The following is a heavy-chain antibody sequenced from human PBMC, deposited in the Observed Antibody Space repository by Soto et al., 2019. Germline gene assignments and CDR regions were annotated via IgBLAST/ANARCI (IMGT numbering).Heavy chain of an antibody. J-gene: IGHJ4*02. CDR3: ARRAETNGWNGFGADKYYFDF. D-gene: IGHD1-1*01. CDR2: MNPSTGNS. Sequence: ASVKVSCKASGYTFTSYDIYWVRQATGQGLEWMGWMNPSTGNSGYAQKFQGRVTMTSHTSISTAHMELSSLRSEDTAVYYCARRAETNGWNGFGADKYYFDFWGQGTLVTVSS. CDR1: GYTFTSYD. V-gene: IGHV1-8*01.